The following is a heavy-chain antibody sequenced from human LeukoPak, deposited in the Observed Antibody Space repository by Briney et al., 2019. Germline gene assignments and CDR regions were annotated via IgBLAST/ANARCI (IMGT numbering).Heavy chain of an antibody. D-gene: IGHD3-10*01. CDR2: IIPIFGTA. CDR3: ADLGDYYGSGNRDY. Sequence: VASVKVSCKASGGTFSSYAISWVRQAPGQGLEWMGGIIPIFGTANYAQKFQGRVTITADESTSTAYMELSGLRSEDTAVYYCADLGDYYGSGNRDYWGQGTLVTVSS. CDR1: GGTFSSYA. J-gene: IGHJ4*02. V-gene: IGHV1-69*13.